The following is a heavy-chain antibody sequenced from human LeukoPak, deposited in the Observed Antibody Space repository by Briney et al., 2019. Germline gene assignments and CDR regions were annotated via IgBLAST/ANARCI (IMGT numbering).Heavy chain of an antibody. D-gene: IGHD1-1*01. CDR2: INPNSGGT. CDR1: GYTFTGYY. CDR3: AREFASRTTGTTLDY. J-gene: IGHJ4*02. V-gene: IGHV1-2*02. Sequence: ASVKVSCKASGYTFTGYYMHWVRQAPGQGLEWMGWINPNSGGTYYAQKFQGRVTMTRDTSISTAYMELSRLRSDDTAVYYCAREFASRTTGTTLDYWGQGTLVTVSS.